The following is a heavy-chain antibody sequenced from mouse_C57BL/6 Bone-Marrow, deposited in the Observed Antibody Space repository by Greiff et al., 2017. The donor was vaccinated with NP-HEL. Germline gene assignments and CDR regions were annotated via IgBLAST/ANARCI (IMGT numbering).Heavy chain of an antibody. CDR3: LNWGDY. J-gene: IGHJ4*01. Sequence: EVQLQQSGPELVKPGASVKISCKASGYTFTDYYMNWVKQSHGKSLEWIGDINPNNGGTSYNQKFKGKATLTVDKSSSTAYMELRSLTSEDSAVYYCLNWGDYWGQGTSVTVSS. CDR1: GYTFTDYY. V-gene: IGHV1-26*01. D-gene: IGHD4-1*01. CDR2: INPNNGGT.